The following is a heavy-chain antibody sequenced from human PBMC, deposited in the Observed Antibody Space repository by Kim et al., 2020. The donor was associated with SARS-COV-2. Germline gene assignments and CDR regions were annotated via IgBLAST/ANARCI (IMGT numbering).Heavy chain of an antibody. J-gene: IGHJ6*02. CDR1: GFTFSSYG. V-gene: IGHV3-30*18. D-gene: IGHD2-15*01. CDR2: ISYDGSNK. CDR3: AKDRLGYGGMDV. Sequence: GGSLRLSCAASGFTFSSYGMHWVHQAPGKGLEWVAVISYDGSNKYYADSVKGRFTISRDNSKNTLYLQMNSLRAEDTAVYYCAKDRLGYGGMDVWGQGTTVTVSS.